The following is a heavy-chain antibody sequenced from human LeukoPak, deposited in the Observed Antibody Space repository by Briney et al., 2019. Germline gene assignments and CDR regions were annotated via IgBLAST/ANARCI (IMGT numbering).Heavy chain of an antibody. D-gene: IGHD5-18*01. CDR1: GFTFSSYG. V-gene: IGHV3-30*18. CDR2: ISYDGSNK. Sequence: GGSLRLSFAASGFTFSSYGMHWVRLAPGKGLEWEADISYDGSNKYYADFVKGRFTISRDNSKNTLYLQMNSLRAEDTAVYYCAKAGWIQLWLPDYFDYWGQGTLVTVSS. CDR3: AKAGWIQLWLPDYFDY. J-gene: IGHJ4*02.